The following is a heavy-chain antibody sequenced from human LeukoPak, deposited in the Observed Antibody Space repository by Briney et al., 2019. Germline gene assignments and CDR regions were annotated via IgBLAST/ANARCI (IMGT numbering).Heavy chain of an antibody. V-gene: IGHV3-23*01. CDR3: AKQPNSGGSCYFFDY. D-gene: IGHD2-15*01. CDR1: GFTFSSYA. J-gene: IGHJ4*02. Sequence: GGSLRLSCAASGFTFSSYAMSWVRQAPGKGLEWVSSISGSGGNTYYADSVKGRFTVSRDNSKSTLYLQMNSLRAEDTAVYYCAKQPNSGGSCYFFDYWGQGTLVTVSS. CDR2: ISGSGGNT.